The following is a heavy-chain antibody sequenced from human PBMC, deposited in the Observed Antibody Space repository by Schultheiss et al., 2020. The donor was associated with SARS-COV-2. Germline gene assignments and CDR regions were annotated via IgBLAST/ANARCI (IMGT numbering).Heavy chain of an antibody. Sequence: GSLRLSCTVSGGSISSSSYYWGWIRQPPGKGLEWIGDVSHGGGTTYNASLKSRVAMSADSSKIQFSLKLSSVTAADTAVYYCARERVATTNDAFDIWGQGTMVTVSS. CDR2: VSHGGGT. V-gene: IGHV4-39*07. J-gene: IGHJ3*02. D-gene: IGHD5-24*01. CDR1: GGSISSSSYY. CDR3: ARERVATTNDAFDI.